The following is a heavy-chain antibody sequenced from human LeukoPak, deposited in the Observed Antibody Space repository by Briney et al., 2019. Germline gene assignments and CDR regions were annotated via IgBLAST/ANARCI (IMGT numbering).Heavy chain of an antibody. Sequence: SVKVSCKASGGTFSSYAISWVRQAPGQGLEWMGGIIPIFGTANYAQKFQGRVTITADESTSTAYIELSSLRSEDTAVYYCARPPNPLEGSGYYRYYYGMDVWGQGTTVTVSS. CDR2: IIPIFGTA. J-gene: IGHJ6*02. CDR3: ARPPNPLEGSGYYRYYYGMDV. V-gene: IGHV1-69*13. CDR1: GGTFSSYA. D-gene: IGHD3-22*01.